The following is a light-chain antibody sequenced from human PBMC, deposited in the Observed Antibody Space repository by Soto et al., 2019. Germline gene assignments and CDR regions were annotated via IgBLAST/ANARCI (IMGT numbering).Light chain of an antibody. CDR1: SDDIGANNY. CDR2: EAA. V-gene: IGLV2-14*01. CDR3: TCYTSASTLV. J-gene: IGLJ2*01. Sequence: QSALTQPASVSGSPGQSITISCTGTSDDIGANNYVSWYQHHPGKAPKILIYEAANRPSGISHRFSGSKSGNTASLTISGLQAEDEADYFCTCYTSASTLVFGGGTKLIVL.